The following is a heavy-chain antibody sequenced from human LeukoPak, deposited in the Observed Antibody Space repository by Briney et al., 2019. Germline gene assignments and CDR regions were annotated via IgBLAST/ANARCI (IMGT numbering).Heavy chain of an antibody. J-gene: IGHJ4*02. CDR1: GGSFSGYY. CDR3: ARELHSGSYYFDY. V-gene: IGHV4-34*01. CDR2: INHSGST. Sequence: SETLSLTCAVYGGSFSGYYWSWIRQPPGKGLEWIGEINHSGSTNYNPSLKSRVTMSVDTSKNQFSLKLTSVTAADTAVYYCARELHSGSYYFDYWGQGTLVIVSS. D-gene: IGHD1-26*01.